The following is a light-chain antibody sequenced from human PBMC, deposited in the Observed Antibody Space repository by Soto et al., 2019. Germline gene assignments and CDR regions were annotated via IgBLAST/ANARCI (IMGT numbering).Light chain of an antibody. CDR2: AAS. J-gene: IGKJ4*01. Sequence: EVVTTQSPATLSVSPGERATLSCRASQGLGTNLAWYQQKPGQAPRLLIYAASTRATGVPGRFSGSGSGTEFTLTISSLQSEDFAVYYCQLYDSLLLTFAGGTKVDIK. CDR3: QLYDSLLLT. CDR1: QGLGTN. V-gene: IGKV3-15*01.